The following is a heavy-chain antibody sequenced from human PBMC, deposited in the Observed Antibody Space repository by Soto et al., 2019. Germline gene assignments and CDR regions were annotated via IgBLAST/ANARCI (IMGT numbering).Heavy chain of an antibody. CDR2: IYSGGST. Sequence: EVQLVESGGGLVQPGGSLRLSCAASGFTVSSNYMSWVRQAPGKGLEWVSVIYSGGSTYYADSVKGRFTISRDNSKNTLYLQMNSLRAEDTAVYYCARVVQEYQLLSYYYYYYMDVWGKGTTVTVS. D-gene: IGHD2-2*01. CDR1: GFTVSSNY. J-gene: IGHJ6*03. CDR3: ARVVQEYQLLSYYYYYYMDV. V-gene: IGHV3-66*01.